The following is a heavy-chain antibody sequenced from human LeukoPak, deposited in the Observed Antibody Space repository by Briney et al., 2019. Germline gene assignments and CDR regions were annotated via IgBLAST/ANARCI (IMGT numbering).Heavy chain of an antibody. Sequence: SETLSLTCTVSGASINSISYYWGWIRQPPGKGLERIGSIFYSGSTYYNPSLKSRVSISVDTSKDQFSLKLTSVTAADTALYYCARQQYPIWFGVDYWGQGILVTVSS. V-gene: IGHV4-39*01. J-gene: IGHJ4*02. D-gene: IGHD3-10*01. CDR3: ARQQYPIWFGVDY. CDR1: GASINSISYY. CDR2: IFYSGST.